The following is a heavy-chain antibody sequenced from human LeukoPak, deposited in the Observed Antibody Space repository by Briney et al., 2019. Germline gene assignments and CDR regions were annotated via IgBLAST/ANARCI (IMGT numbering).Heavy chain of an antibody. CDR2: ISGSGGST. CDR1: GSTFSSYA. D-gene: IGHD3-3*01. J-gene: IGHJ4*02. V-gene: IGHV3-23*01. Sequence: GGSLRLSCAASGSTFSSYAMSWVRQAPGKGLEWVSAISGSGGSTYYADSVKGRFTISRDNSKNTLYLQMNSLRAEDTAVYYCAKAGAIHYDFWSGYYFDYWGQGTLVTVSS. CDR3: AKAGAIHYDFWSGYYFDY.